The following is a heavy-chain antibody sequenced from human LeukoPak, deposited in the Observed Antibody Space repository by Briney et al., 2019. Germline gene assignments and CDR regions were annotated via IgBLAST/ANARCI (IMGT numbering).Heavy chain of an antibody. Sequence: GSSVKVSCKASGGTFSSYAISWVRQAPGQGLEWMGRIIPIFGTANYAQKFHGRVTITTDESTSTAYMELSSLRSEDTAVYYCARGIAARLRGWGYFDYRGQGTLVTVSS. CDR2: IIPIFGTA. CDR3: ARGIAARLRGWGYFDY. V-gene: IGHV1-69*05. CDR1: GGTFSSYA. D-gene: IGHD6-6*01. J-gene: IGHJ4*02.